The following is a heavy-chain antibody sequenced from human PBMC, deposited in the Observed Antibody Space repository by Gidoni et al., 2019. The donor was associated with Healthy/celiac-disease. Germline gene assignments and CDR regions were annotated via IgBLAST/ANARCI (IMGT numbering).Heavy chain of an antibody. CDR3: ARDGGDYSNYGGDY. J-gene: IGHJ4*02. CDR1: GGTFSSYT. CDR2: IIPILGIA. D-gene: IGHD4-4*01. V-gene: IGHV1-69*08. Sequence: QVQLVQSGAEVKKPGSSVKVSCKASGGTFSSYTISWVRQAPGQGLEWMGRIIPILGIANYAQKFQGRVTITADKSTSTAYMELSSLRSEDTAVYYCARDGGDYSNYGGDYWGQGTLVTVSS.